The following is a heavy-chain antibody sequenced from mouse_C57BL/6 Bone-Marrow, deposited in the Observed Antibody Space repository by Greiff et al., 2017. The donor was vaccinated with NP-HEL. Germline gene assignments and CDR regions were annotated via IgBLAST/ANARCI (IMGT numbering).Heavy chain of an antibody. CDR3: AKRDYYYGSSVWFAY. D-gene: IGHD1-1*01. Sequence: QVQLQQSGAELARPGASVKLSCKASGYTFTSYGISWVKQRTGQGLEWIGEIYPRSGNTYYNEKFKGKATLTADKSYSTAYMELRSLTSEDSAVYFCAKRDYYYGSSVWFAYWGQGTLVTVSA. CDR1: GYTFTSYG. CDR2: IYPRSGNT. J-gene: IGHJ3*01. V-gene: IGHV1-81*01.